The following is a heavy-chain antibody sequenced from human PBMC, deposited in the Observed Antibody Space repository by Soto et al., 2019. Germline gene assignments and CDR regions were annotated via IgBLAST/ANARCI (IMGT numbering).Heavy chain of an antibody. V-gene: IGHV4-59*01. Sequence: QVQLQESGPGLVKPSETLSLTCTVSGGSISYYYWSWIRQPPGKGLEWIGYIYYSGSTNYNPSLKSRVTISVDTSKNQFSLKLNSVTAADTAVYYCVREGIVGAKTHYFDFWGQGTLVTVSS. CDR1: GGSISYYY. CDR3: VREGIVGAKTHYFDF. D-gene: IGHD1-26*01. CDR2: IYYSGST. J-gene: IGHJ4*02.